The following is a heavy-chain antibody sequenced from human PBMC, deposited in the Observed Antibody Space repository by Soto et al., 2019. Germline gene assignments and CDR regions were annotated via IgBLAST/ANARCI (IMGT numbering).Heavy chain of an antibody. CDR3: AREKAVAGTIFDY. V-gene: IGHV3-74*01. D-gene: IGHD6-19*01. Sequence: EVQLVESGGGSVQPGGSLRLSCAVSGFSLSSYWMHWVRQAPGRGLVWVSRIQSDGSSTNYADSVKGRFTISRDNAKNALYLQMASMRVEDTAVYYCAREKAVAGTIFDYWGQGALVTVSS. J-gene: IGHJ4*02. CDR2: IQSDGSST. CDR1: GFSLSSYW.